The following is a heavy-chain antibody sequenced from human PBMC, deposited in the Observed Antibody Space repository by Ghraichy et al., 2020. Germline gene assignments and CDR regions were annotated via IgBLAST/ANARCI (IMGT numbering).Heavy chain of an antibody. J-gene: IGHJ6*02. CDR3: ARDFCSYGDYGMDV. V-gene: IGHV3-21*01. D-gene: IGHD5-18*01. CDR1: GFTFSSYS. Sequence: GGSLRLSCAASGFTFSSYSMNWVRQAPGKGLEWVSSISSSRYIYYADSVKGRFTISRDNAKNSLYLQMNSLRAEDTAVYYCARDFCSYGDYGMDVWGQGTTVTVSS. CDR2: ISSSRYI.